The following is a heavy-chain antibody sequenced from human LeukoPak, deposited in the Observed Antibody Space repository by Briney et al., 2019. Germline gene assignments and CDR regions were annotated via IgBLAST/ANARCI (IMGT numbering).Heavy chain of an antibody. Sequence: PGGSLRLSCAASGFTFSTYAMSWVRQAPGKGLEWVSAINSGGSTYYADPLKGRFTISRDNSKNTLYLQMNSLRADDTAVYYCAKDWPSERQQLPDYDAFDIWGQGTMVTVSS. V-gene: IGHV3-23*01. J-gene: IGHJ3*02. CDR3: AKDWPSERQQLPDYDAFDI. CDR2: INSGGST. CDR1: GFTFSTYA. D-gene: IGHD6-13*01.